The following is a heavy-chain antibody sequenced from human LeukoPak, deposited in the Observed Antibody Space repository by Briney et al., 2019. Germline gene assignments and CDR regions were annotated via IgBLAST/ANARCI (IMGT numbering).Heavy chain of an antibody. V-gene: IGHV1-18*04. CDR1: GYTFANYG. CDR2: ISGYNDRP. J-gene: IGHJ4*02. D-gene: IGHD3-16*01. CDR3: ARVWGGGGSSPH. Sequence: ASVKLSCKTSGYTFANYGISWLRQAPGQGIEWLGWISGYNDRPNYAQKVQGRLTVTTDASTRTAYMELRSLTSDDTAMYYCARVWGGGGSSPHGGQETLVAVS.